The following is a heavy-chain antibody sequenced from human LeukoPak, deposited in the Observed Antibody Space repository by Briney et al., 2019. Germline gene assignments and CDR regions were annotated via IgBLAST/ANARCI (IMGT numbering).Heavy chain of an antibody. CDR2: ISSSSSYI. J-gene: IGHJ4*02. Sequence: GGSLRLSCAASGFTFSSYSMNWVRQAPGKGLEWVSSISSSSSYIYYADSVKGRFTISRDNAKNSLYLQMNSLRAEDTAVYYCARDVGTTGWHTFDYWGQGTLVTVSS. V-gene: IGHV3-21*01. D-gene: IGHD3-9*01. CDR1: GFTFSSYS. CDR3: ARDVGTTGWHTFDY.